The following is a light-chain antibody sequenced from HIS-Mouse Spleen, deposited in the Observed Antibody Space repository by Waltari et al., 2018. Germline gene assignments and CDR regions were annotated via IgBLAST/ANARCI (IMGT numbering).Light chain of an antibody. J-gene: IGLJ1*01. Sequence: QSALTQPASVSGSPGQSITISCTGTSSDVGGYNYVSWYQQPPGKAPKLVIYEVSNRPSGVSYRFSGAKSGNTASLTISGLQAEDEADYYCSSYTSSSTPYVFGTGTKVTVL. CDR2: EVS. V-gene: IGLV2-14*01. CDR1: SSDVGGYNY. CDR3: SSYTSSSTPYV.